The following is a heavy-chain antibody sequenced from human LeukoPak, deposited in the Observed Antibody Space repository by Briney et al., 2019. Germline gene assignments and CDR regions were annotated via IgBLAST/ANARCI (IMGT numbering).Heavy chain of an antibody. Sequence: SETLSLTCTVSGGSISSYYWSWIRQPPGKGLEWIGYIYYSGSTNYNPSLKSRVTISVDTSKNQFSLKLSSVTAADTAVYYCARDRGYGDYHGAFWYFDLWGRGTLVTVPS. D-gene: IGHD4-17*01. CDR3: ARDRGYGDYHGAFWYFDL. J-gene: IGHJ2*01. V-gene: IGHV4-59*01. CDR1: GGSISSYY. CDR2: IYYSGST.